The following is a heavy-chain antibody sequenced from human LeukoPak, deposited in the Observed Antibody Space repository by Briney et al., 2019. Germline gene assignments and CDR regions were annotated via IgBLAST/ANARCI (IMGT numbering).Heavy chain of an antibody. J-gene: IGHJ4*02. CDR3: ARGWRVAGTDY. Sequence: SETLSLTCAVSGGSISSNSYYWGWIRQPPGKGLEWIGSIYYSGSTYYNPSLKSRVTISVDTSKNQFSLKLSSVTAADTAVYYCARGWRVAGTDYWGQGTLVTVSS. D-gene: IGHD6-19*01. V-gene: IGHV4-39*07. CDR2: IYYSGST. CDR1: GGSISSNSYY.